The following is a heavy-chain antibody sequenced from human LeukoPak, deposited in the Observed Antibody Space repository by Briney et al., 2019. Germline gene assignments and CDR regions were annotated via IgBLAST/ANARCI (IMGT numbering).Heavy chain of an antibody. J-gene: IGHJ4*02. CDR2: IKSKTDGGTT. CDR3: TTDSPMSKRGYFDY. Sequence: GGSLRLSCAASGFTFSNAWMTWVRQAPGKGLEWVGRIKSKTDGGTTEYAAPVKGRFTISRDDSKSTLYLQMNSLKTDDTAVYYCTTDSPMSKRGYFDYWGQGTLVTVSS. CDR1: GFTFSNAW. V-gene: IGHV3-15*01.